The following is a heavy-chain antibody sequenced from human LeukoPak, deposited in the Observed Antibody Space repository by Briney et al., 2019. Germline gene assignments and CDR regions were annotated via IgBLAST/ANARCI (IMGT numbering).Heavy chain of an antibody. CDR3: AKLLGTATTYDS. V-gene: IGHV3-7*01. J-gene: IGHJ4*02. D-gene: IGHD5-24*01. Sequence: PGGSLTLSCEASGFTFSGNWMSWVRHSPGRGLEWVASINRDGSQKLYGHSVKGLFTISRDNTKSSLYMQMNSLGAEDTAMYYCAKLLGTATTYDSWGQGTRVTVSS. CDR1: GFTFSGNW. CDR2: INRDGSQK.